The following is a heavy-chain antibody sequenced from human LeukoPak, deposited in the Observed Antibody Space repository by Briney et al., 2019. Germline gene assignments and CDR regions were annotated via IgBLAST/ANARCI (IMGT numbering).Heavy chain of an antibody. J-gene: IGHJ4*02. CDR1: GGTFSSYA. CDR2: IIPIFGTA. CDR3: ARDLEDSYGSPYFVY. D-gene: IGHD5-18*01. V-gene: IGHV1-69*05. Sequence: SVKVSCKASGGTFSSYAISWVRQAPGQGLEWMGRIIPIFGTANYAQKFQGRVTITTDESTSTAYMELSSLRSEDTAVYYCARDLEDSYGSPYFVYWGQGTLVTVSS.